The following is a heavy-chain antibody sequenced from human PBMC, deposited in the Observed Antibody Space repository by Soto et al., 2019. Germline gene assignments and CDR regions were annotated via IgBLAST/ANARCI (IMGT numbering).Heavy chain of an antibody. V-gene: IGHV4-34*01. J-gene: IGHJ6*02. CDR1: VGSLRTYF. D-gene: IGHD3-3*01. CDR3: ARARFSQWSQDYYGLDV. Sequence: SETLSLTGGLSVSLPVGSLRTYFWTLVRQPPGKGLEWIGEINHSGSPNYSPSLRGRVTISLDTSKKQFSLNLSSVTAADTAVYFCARARFSQWSQDYYGLDVWGQGTTVTVSS. CDR2: INHSGSP.